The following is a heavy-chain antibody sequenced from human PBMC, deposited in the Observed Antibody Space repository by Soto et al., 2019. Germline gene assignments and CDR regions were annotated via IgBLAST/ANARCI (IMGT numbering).Heavy chain of an antibody. J-gene: IGHJ4*02. D-gene: IGHD3-10*01. V-gene: IGHV1-46*01. CDR2: INPSGDSR. CDR3: ARDNSPNYADSVKGRFTISRDNAKNSLYLKMNSLRDDDTAVYYCARDRDGYCSKGVCSGPYFDY. Sequence: ASVKVSCKASGFSFSDYFMHWVRQAPGQGLEWMGIINPSGDSRNYAQKFQGRVTITRDTSTSTVYMDLSSLRYEDTAVYYCARDNSPNYADSVKGRFTISRDNAKNSLYLKMNSLRDDDTAVYYCARDRDGYCSKGVCSGPYFDYWGRGTLVTVSS. CDR1: GFSFSDYF.